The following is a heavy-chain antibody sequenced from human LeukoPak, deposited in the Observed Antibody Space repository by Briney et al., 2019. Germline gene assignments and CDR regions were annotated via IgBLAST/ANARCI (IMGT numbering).Heavy chain of an antibody. CDR1: GGSFSGYY. V-gene: IGHV4-34*01. D-gene: IGHD6-6*01. J-gene: IGHJ6*03. Sequence: SETLSLTCAVYGGSFSGYYWSWIRQPPGKGLEWIGEINHSGSTNYNPSLKSRVTISVDTSKNQFSLKLSSVTAADTAVYYCARRGAARPYYYYMDVWGKGTTVTVSS. CDR3: ARRGAARPYYYYMDV. CDR2: INHSGST.